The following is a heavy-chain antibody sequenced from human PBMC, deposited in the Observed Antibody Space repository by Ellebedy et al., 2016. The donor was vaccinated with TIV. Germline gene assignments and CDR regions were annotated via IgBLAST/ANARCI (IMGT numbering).Heavy chain of an antibody. D-gene: IGHD4-17*01. J-gene: IGHJ2*01. Sequence: PGGSLRLSCAASGFIFSSYTMNWVRQAPGKGLEWVSSISGSSTYIYYADSVKSRFAISRDNAKNSLYLQMNSRRAEDTAVYYCARKVPAPTTVPPNWYFDLWGRGTLVTVSS. CDR3: ARKVPAPTTVPPNWYFDL. CDR2: ISGSSTYI. CDR1: GFIFSSYT. V-gene: IGHV3-21*01.